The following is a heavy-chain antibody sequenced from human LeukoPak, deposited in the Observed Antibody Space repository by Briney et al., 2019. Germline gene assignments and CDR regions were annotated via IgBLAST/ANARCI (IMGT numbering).Heavy chain of an antibody. Sequence: ASVKVSCKVSGYTLTELSMHWVRQAPGKGLEWMGGFDPEDGETIYAQKFQGRVTMTEDTSTDTAYMELRSLRSDDTAVYYCARDGGSSWAFDYWGQGTLVTVSS. V-gene: IGHV1-24*01. CDR3: ARDGGSSWAFDY. J-gene: IGHJ4*02. D-gene: IGHD6-13*01. CDR1: GYTLTELS. CDR2: FDPEDGET.